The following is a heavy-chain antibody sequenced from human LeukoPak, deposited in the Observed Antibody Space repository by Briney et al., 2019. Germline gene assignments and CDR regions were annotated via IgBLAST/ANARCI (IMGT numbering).Heavy chain of an antibody. Sequence: SVKVSCKASGGTFSSYTISWVRQAPGQGLEWMGRIIPILGIVNYAQKFQGRVTITADKSTSTAYMELSSLRSEDTAVYYCARESSLSQGVPFDYWGQGTLVTVSS. CDR2: IIPILGIV. D-gene: IGHD2-2*01. V-gene: IGHV1-69*04. CDR3: ARESSLSQGVPFDY. J-gene: IGHJ4*02. CDR1: GGTFSSYT.